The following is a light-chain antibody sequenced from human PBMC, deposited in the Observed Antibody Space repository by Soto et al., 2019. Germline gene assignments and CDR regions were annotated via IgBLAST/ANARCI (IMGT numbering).Light chain of an antibody. Sequence: AIRMTQSPSSLSASTGDRVTITCRASQGISSYLAWYQQKPGKAPKLLIYAASTLQSGVPSRFSGSGSGTDFTLTISCLQSEDFAVYYCQQFDKWPRTFGQGTRLEIK. J-gene: IGKJ5*01. CDR1: QGISSY. CDR3: QQFDKWPRT. V-gene: IGKV1-8*01. CDR2: AAS.